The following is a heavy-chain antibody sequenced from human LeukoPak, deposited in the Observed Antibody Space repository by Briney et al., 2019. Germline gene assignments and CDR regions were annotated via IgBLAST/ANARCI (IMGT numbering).Heavy chain of an antibody. CDR3: AKSNYDFWSGYRQDY. CDR2: ISGSGDTT. CDR1: GFTFSSYA. Sequence: PGGSLRLSCAASGFTFSSYAMSWVRQAPGKGLEWVSTISGSGDTTYYADSVKGRFTISRDNSKNTLYLQMNSLRAEDTAVYYCAKSNYDFWSGYRQDYWGQGTLVTVSS. J-gene: IGHJ4*02. V-gene: IGHV3-23*01. D-gene: IGHD3-3*01.